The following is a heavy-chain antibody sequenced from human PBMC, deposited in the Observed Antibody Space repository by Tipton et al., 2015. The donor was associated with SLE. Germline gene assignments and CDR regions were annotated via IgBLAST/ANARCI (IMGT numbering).Heavy chain of an antibody. CDR1: GGSISSGSYY. V-gene: IGHV4-39*07. Sequence: TLSLTCTVSGGSISSGSYYWSWIRQPPGKGLEWIGEINHSGSTYYNPSLKSRVTISVDTSKNQFSLKLSSVTAADTAVYYCARDCDFRNAFDLWGRGTLVTVSS. D-gene: IGHD1-14*01. CDR2: INHSGST. J-gene: IGHJ2*01. CDR3: ARDCDFRNAFDL.